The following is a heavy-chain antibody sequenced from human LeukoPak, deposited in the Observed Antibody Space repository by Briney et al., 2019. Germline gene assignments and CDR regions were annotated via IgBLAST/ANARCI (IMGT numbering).Heavy chain of an antibody. CDR3: ARSTVAGRPYYFDY. D-gene: IGHD6-19*01. V-gene: IGHV3-21*01. J-gene: IGHJ4*02. CDR2: ISSSSSYI. CDR1: GFAFRSYA. Sequence: GGSLRLSCAASGFAFRSYAMSWVRQAPGKGLEWVSSISSSSSYIYYADSVKGRFTISRDNAKNSLYLQMNSLRAEDTAVYYCARSTVAGRPYYFDYWGQGTLVTVSS.